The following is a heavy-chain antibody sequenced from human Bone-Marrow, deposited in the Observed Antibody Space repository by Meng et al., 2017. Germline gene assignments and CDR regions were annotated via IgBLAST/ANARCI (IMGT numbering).Heavy chain of an antibody. CDR1: GYSFTSYW. Sequence: GESLKISCKGSGYSFTSYWIGWVRQMPGKGLEWMGIIYPGDSDTRYSPSFQGQVTITADKSITTAYLQWGSLKASDTAMYYCAKQGSTRSLDYWGQGTLVTVSS. D-gene: IGHD3-10*01. V-gene: IGHV5-51*01. CDR2: IYPGDSDT. J-gene: IGHJ4*02. CDR3: AKQGSTRSLDY.